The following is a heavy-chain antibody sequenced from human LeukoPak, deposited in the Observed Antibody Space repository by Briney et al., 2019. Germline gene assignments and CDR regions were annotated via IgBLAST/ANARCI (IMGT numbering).Heavy chain of an antibody. CDR3: AKVWYYDFWSGRGFDY. J-gene: IGHJ4*02. V-gene: IGHV3-23*01. Sequence: GGSLRLSCAASEFTFSSYAMSWVRQAPGKGLEWVSAISGSGDNTYFADSVKGRFTISRDNSKNTLYLQMNSLRAEDTAVYYCAKVWYYDFWSGRGFDYWGQGTLVTVSS. D-gene: IGHD3-3*01. CDR1: EFTFSSYA. CDR2: ISGSGDNT.